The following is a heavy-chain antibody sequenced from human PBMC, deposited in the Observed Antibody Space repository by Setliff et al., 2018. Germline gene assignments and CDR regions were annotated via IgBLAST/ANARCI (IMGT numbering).Heavy chain of an antibody. Sequence: PSETLSLTCTVSGGSISSYYWSWIRQPPGKGLEWIGEINHSGSTNYNPSLKSRVTISVDTSKNQFSLKLSSVTAADTAVYYCARFRRGVALGWFDPWGQGTLVTVSS. CDR2: INHSGST. CDR1: GGSISSYY. CDR3: ARFRRGVALGWFDP. V-gene: IGHV4-34*01. D-gene: IGHD3-10*01. J-gene: IGHJ5*02.